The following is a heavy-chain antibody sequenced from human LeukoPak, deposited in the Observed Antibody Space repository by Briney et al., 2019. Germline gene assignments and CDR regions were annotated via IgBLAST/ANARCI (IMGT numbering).Heavy chain of an antibody. CDR3: ARGYCSGGSCYYYFDY. Sequence: ASVKVSCKASGYTFIGYYMHWVRQAPGQGLEWMGWINPNSGGTNYAQKFQGWVTMTRDTSISTAYMELSRLRSDDTAVYYCARGYCSGGSCYYYFDYWGQGTLVTVSS. V-gene: IGHV1-2*04. J-gene: IGHJ4*02. CDR2: INPNSGGT. D-gene: IGHD2-15*01. CDR1: GYTFIGYY.